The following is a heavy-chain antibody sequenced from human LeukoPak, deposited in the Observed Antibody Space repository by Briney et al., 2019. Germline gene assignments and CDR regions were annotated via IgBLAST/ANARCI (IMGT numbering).Heavy chain of an antibody. CDR2: ISSSGGNI. V-gene: IGHV3-11*01. CDR3: ARRRDYFDY. J-gene: IGHJ4*02. Sequence: PGGSLRLSCVVSGFDLSDYYMSWIRQAPGKGLEWISYISSSGGNIYFADSVKGRFTMSRDNARGLLYLQMNSLRADDTAIYYCARRRDYFDYWGQGTLVTVSS. CDR1: GFDLSDYY.